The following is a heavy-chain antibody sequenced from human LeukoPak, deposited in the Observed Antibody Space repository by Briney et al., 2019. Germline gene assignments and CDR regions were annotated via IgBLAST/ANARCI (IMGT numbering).Heavy chain of an antibody. CDR2: IYYSGST. J-gene: IGHJ5*02. CDR3: ARDDRSRIAAFDP. CDR1: GGSISSGGYY. V-gene: IGHV4-31*03. Sequence: SETLSLTCTVSGGSISSGGYYWSWIRQHPGKGLEWIGYIYYSGSTYYNPSLKSRVTISVDTSKNQFSLKLSSVTAADTAVYYCARDDRSRIAAFDPWGQGTLVTVSS. D-gene: IGHD6-6*01.